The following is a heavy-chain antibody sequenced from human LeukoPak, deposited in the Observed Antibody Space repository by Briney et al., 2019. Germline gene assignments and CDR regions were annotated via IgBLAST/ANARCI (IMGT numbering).Heavy chain of an antibody. CDR3: ARDWFMVRGVIPYFDY. CDR2: IIPILGIA. J-gene: IGHJ4*02. D-gene: IGHD3-10*01. V-gene: IGHV1-69*04. Sequence: SVKVSCKASGGTFSSYAISWVRPAPGQGLAWMGRIIPILGIANYAQKFQGRVTITADKSTSTAYMELSSLRSEDTAVYYCARDWFMVRGVIPYFDYWGQGTLVTVSS. CDR1: GGTFSSYA.